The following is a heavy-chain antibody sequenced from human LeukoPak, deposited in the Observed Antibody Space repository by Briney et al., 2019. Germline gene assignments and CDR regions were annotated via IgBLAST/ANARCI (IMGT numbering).Heavy chain of an antibody. D-gene: IGHD3-10*01. Sequence: ASVKVSCKASGYTFTSYGISWVRQAPGQGLEWMGWIGAYNGNTNYAQKLQGRVTMTTDTSTSTAYMELRSLRSDDTAVYYCAREYYGSGSYYPFDYWGQGTLVTVSS. J-gene: IGHJ4*02. CDR2: IGAYNGNT. V-gene: IGHV1-18*01. CDR1: GYTFTSYG. CDR3: AREYYGSGSYYPFDY.